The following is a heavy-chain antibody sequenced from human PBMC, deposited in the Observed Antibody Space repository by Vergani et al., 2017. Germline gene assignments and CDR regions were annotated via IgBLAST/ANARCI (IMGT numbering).Heavy chain of an antibody. CDR2: TYFMSKWYN. CDR3: AREDISLTVEGANYMDI. J-gene: IGHJ6*03. D-gene: IGHD3-22*01. CDR1: GDRVSNTSAG. Sequence: QVQLHQSGPGLVKPSQTLPLTCAISGDRVSNTSAGWNWIRQSPSRGLEWLVRTYFMSKWYNDYAASVKSRMTINSDTSKNLFSLQLQSVTPEDTAVYYCAREDISLTVEGANYMDIWGKGTTVTVSS. V-gene: IGHV6-1*01.